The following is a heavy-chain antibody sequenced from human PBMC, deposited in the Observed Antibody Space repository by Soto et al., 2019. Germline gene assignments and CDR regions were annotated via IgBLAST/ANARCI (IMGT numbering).Heavy chain of an antibody. CDR3: ARHSPPSDY. J-gene: IGHJ4*02. V-gene: IGHV1-3*01. Sequence: QVQLVQSGAEVKKPGASVKVCCKASGYTFTSYAMHWVRQAPGQRLEWMGWINAGNGNRKYSQKFQGRVTITRDTSASTAYMERSSLRSEDTAVYYCARHSPPSDYWGQGTLVTVSS. CDR2: INAGNGNR. CDR1: GYTFTSYA.